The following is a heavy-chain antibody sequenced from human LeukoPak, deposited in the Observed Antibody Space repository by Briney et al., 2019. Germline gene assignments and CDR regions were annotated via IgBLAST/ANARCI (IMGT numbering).Heavy chain of an antibody. CDR3: AKDSRIAAADWYFDL. CDR1: GFTFSSNS. D-gene: IGHD6-13*01. CDR2: ISSSSSTI. Sequence: GGSLRLSCAASGFTFSSNSMNWVRQAPGKGLEWVSYISSSSSTIYYADSVKGRFTISRDNAKKSLYLQMNSLRAEDTAVYYCAKDSRIAAADWYFDLWGRGTLVTVSS. J-gene: IGHJ2*01. V-gene: IGHV3-48*01.